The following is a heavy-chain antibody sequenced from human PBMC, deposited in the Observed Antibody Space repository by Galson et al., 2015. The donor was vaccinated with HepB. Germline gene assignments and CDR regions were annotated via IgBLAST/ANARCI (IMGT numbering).Heavy chain of an antibody. CDR3: AGDGFGHTTRFDP. D-gene: IGHD3-16*01. CDR2: IKQDGSEK. CDR1: GFTFSSYW. J-gene: IGHJ5*02. Sequence: SLRLSCAASGFTFSSYWMSWVRQAPGKGLEWVANIKQDGSEKYYVDSVKGRFTISRDNAKNSLYLQMNSLRAEDTAAYYCAGDGFGHTTRFDPGGQGTLVTVSS. V-gene: IGHV3-7*03.